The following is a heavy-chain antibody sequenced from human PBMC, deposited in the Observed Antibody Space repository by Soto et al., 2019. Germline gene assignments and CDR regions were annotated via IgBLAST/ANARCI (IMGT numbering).Heavy chain of an antibody. Sequence: PGGSLRLSCAVSGFTSNRYAMSWVRQAPGKGLEWVSGISGGGESTYYADSVKGRFTISRDNSKNTLYLQINSLRADDTAVYYCARARHSNSWVGSLVYWGQGTLVTVSS. CDR2: ISGGGEST. J-gene: IGHJ4*02. CDR1: GFTSNRYA. V-gene: IGHV3-23*01. D-gene: IGHD6-13*01. CDR3: ARARHSNSWVGSLVY.